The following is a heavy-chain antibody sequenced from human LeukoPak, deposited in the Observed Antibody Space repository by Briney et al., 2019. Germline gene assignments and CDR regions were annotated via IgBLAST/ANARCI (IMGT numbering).Heavy chain of an antibody. V-gene: IGHV3-9*03. CDR3: AKGSCSSTSCYMRFAFDI. CDR2: ISWNSGSI. J-gene: IGHJ3*02. Sequence: GRSLRLSCAASGFTFDDYAMHWVRQAPGKGLEWVSGISWNSGSIGYADSVKSRFTISRDNAKNSLYLQMNSLRAEDMALYYCAKGSCSSTSCYMRFAFDIWGQGTMVTVSS. CDR1: GFTFDDYA. D-gene: IGHD2-2*02.